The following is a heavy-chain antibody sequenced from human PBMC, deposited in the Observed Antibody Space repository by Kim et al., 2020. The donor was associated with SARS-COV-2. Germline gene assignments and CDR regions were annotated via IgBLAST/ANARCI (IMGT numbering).Heavy chain of an antibody. V-gene: IGHV4-61*01. Sequence: SETLSLTCTVSGGSVSSASYYWSWIRQPPGKGLEWIGYFYYSGNTNFNPSLKSRVSISVDTSKNQFSLKLTSVTVADTAVYYCAREENCSGVNCYYTHWFDPWGQGTLVTVSS. CDR1: GGSVSSASYY. CDR2: FYYSGNT. D-gene: IGHD2-15*01. CDR3: AREENCSGVNCYYTHWFDP. J-gene: IGHJ5*02.